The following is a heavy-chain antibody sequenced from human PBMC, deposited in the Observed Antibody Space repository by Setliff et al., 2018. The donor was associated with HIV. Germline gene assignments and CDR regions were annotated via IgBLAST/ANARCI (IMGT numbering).Heavy chain of an antibody. CDR3: AKLKEKWLSPILQNFFDP. CDR1: GFTFSGYA. D-gene: IGHD3-22*01. Sequence: GGSLRLSCAASGFTFSGYAMTWVRQAPGAGLEWVSTITGSGFTTYYADSLKGRFTISRDNSKSTLYLQMNSLRAEDTAIYYCAKLKEKWLSPILQNFFDPWGQGTLVTVSS. J-gene: IGHJ5*02. V-gene: IGHV3-23*01. CDR2: ITGSGFTT.